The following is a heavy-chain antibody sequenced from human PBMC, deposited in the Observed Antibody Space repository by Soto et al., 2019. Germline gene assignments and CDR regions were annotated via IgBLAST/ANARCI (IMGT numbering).Heavy chain of an antibody. J-gene: IGHJ6*02. D-gene: IGHD4-4*01. V-gene: IGHV1-69*13. CDR2: IIPIFGTT. Sequence: SVKVSCKASGGTFSSYAINWVRQAPGQGLEWMGGIIPIFGTTNYAQKFQGRVTITADESTSTASMELSSLRSEDTAVYYCARVGHDYSNYAPYYYYYGMDVWGQGTTVTVSS. CDR3: ARVGHDYSNYAPYYYYYGMDV. CDR1: GGTFSSYA.